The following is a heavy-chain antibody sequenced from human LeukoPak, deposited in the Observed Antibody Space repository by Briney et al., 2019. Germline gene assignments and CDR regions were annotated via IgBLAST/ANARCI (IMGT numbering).Heavy chain of an antibody. V-gene: IGHV4-30-4*01. CDR2: IYHIENA. J-gene: IGHJ5*02. CDR3: ARLKREEGWIDP. CDR1: GDSISSGNFY. Sequence: SQTLSLTCTVSGDSISSGNFYWSWIRHLPGKGLDWIGYIYHIENAYYNASLRSRAIISVDTSKNQFSLKLSSVTAADTAVYYCARLKREEGWIDPWGQGTPVTVSS.